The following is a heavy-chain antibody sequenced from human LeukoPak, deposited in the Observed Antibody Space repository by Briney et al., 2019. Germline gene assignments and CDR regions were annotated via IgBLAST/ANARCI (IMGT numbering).Heavy chain of an antibody. J-gene: IGHJ5*02. D-gene: IGHD3-10*01. CDR3: AKAGMVRGVISTGWFDP. V-gene: IGHV3-23*01. Sequence: GGSLRLSCAASGFTFSSYAMSWVRQAPGKGLEWVSAISGSGGSTYYADSVKGRFTISRDNSKNTLYLQMNSLRAEDTAVYYCAKAGMVRGVISTGWFDPWGQGTLVTVSS. CDR2: ISGSGGST. CDR1: GFTFSSYA.